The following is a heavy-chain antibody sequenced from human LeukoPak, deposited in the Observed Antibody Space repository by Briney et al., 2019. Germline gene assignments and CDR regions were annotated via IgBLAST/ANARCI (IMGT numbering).Heavy chain of an antibody. V-gene: IGHV3-74*01. J-gene: IGHJ4*02. D-gene: IGHD5-18*01. CDR1: GFTFSSYW. Sequence: GGSLRLSCAASGFTFSSYWMHWVRQAPGKGLVWVSRINSDGSSTSYAGSVKGRFTISRDNAKNTLYLQMNSLRAEDTAVYYCARGGGYSYGHLDYWGQGTLVTVSS. CDR2: INSDGSST. CDR3: ARGGGYSYGHLDY.